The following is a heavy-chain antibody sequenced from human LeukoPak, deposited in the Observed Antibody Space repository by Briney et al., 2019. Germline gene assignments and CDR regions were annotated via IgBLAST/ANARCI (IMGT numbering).Heavy chain of an antibody. CDR1: GGSISSYY. V-gene: IGHV4-59*01. Sequence: PSETLSLTCTVSGGSISSYYWSWIRQPPGKGLGWIGYIYYSGSTNYNPSLKSRVTISVDTSKNQFSLKLSSVTAADTAVYYCASIDYAFSVFDYWGQGTLVTVSS. CDR3: ASIDYAFSVFDY. CDR2: IYYSGST. J-gene: IGHJ4*02. D-gene: IGHD4-17*01.